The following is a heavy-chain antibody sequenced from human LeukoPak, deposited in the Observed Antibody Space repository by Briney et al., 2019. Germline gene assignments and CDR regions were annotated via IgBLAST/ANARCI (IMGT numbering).Heavy chain of an antibody. J-gene: IGHJ4*02. CDR1: GGTFSSYA. D-gene: IGHD3-3*01. Sequence: SVKVSCKASGGTFSSYAISWVRQAPGQGLEWMGGIIPIFGTANYAQKFQGRVTITADESTSTAYMELSSPRSEDTAVYYCARDTIFGVVRTNYFDYWGQGTLVTVSS. CDR3: ARDTIFGVVRTNYFDY. CDR2: IIPIFGTA. V-gene: IGHV1-69*13.